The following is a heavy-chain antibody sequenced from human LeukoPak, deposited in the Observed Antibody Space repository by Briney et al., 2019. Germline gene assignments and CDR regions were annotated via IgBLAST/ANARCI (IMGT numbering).Heavy chain of an antibody. D-gene: IGHD2-2*01. CDR1: GYSFTSYW. J-gene: IGHJ4*02. CDR2: IYPGDSDT. CDR3: ARGTGYCSRTSCNVFDY. V-gene: IGHV5-51*01. Sequence: GESLKISCKASGYSFTSYWIGWVRQMPGKGLEWMGIIYPGDSDTRYSPSFQGQVTISADKSISTAYLQWSSLKAPDTAMYYCARGTGYCSRTSCNVFDYWGQGTLVTVSS.